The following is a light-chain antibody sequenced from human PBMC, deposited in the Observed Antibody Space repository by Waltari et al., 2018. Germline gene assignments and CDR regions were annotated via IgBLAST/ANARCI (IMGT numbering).Light chain of an antibody. Sequence: QLVLTQSPSASASLGASVKLTCTLSSGHSSDAIPGHHQQPEKGPRYLMKLNSDGSHNKGDGIPDRFSGSSSGAERYLTISSLQSEDEADYYCQTWGDGTVVFGGGTKLTVL. CDR3: QTWGDGTVV. J-gene: IGLJ2*01. CDR1: SGHSSDA. CDR2: LNSDGSH. V-gene: IGLV4-69*01.